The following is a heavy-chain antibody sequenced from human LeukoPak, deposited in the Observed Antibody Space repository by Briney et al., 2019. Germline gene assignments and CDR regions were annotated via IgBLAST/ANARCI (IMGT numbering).Heavy chain of an antibody. D-gene: IGHD6-19*01. V-gene: IGHV4-59*01. CDR2: IYYSGGT. Sequence: SETLSLTCTVSGGSISSYYWSWIRQPPGKGLEWIGYIYYSGGTNSNPSLNSRATISIDTPKSQFSLKLRSVTAADTAVYYCARSTGWSYELDPWGQGILVTVSS. CDR1: GGSISSYY. CDR3: ARSTGWSYELDP. J-gene: IGHJ5*02.